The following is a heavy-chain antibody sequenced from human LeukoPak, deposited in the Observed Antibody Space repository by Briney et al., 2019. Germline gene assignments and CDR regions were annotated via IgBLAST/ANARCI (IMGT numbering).Heavy chain of an antibody. CDR1: GFTFSSYA. CDR2: ISYDGRNK. J-gene: IGHJ4*02. V-gene: IGHV3-30*01. D-gene: IGHD1-26*01. CDR3: ARAPAEGSDQYYFDY. Sequence: GGSLRLSCAASGFTFSSYAMHWVRQALGKGLEWVAVISYDGRNKYYADSVKGRFTISRDNSKNTLYLQMNSLRSEDTAVYYCARAPAEGSDQYYFDYWGQGTVVTVSS.